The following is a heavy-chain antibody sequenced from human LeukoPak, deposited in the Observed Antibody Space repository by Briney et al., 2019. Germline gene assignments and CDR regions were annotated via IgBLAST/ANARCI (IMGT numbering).Heavy chain of an antibody. CDR3: ARDRPTYYYDSSGSPDYFDY. J-gene: IGHJ4*02. D-gene: IGHD3-22*01. Sequence: PGGSLRLSCAASAYTFSSYSMNWVRQAPGKGLEWVSYISSSSSTIYYADSVKGRFTISRDNAKNSLYLQMNSLRAEDTAVYYCARDRPTYYYDSSGSPDYFDYWGQGTLVTVSS. CDR1: AYTFSSYS. CDR2: ISSSSSTI. V-gene: IGHV3-48*04.